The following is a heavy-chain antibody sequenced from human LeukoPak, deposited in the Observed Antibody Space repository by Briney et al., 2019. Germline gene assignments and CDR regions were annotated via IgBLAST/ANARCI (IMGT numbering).Heavy chain of an antibody. V-gene: IGHV3-23*01. J-gene: IGHJ6*02. Sequence: GGSLRLSCAASGFTLSSYAMSWVRQAPGKGLEWVSAISGSGGSTYYADSVKGRFTISRDNSKNTLYLQMNSLRAEDTALYYCAKPRDYYNYYYGMDVWGQGTTVTVSS. CDR2: ISGSGGST. CDR3: AKPRDYYNYYYGMDV. CDR1: GFTLSSYA. D-gene: IGHD3-10*01.